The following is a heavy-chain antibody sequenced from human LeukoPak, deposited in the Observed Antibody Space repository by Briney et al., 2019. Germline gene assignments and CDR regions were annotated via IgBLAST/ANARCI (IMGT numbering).Heavy chain of an antibody. Sequence: KPSETLSLNCTISGGSISTSSYYWGWIRQPPGKGLEWIGSIYYSGSTYYNPSLKSRVTIFVDTSKNQFSLKLSSVIAADTAVYYCARLFGDYETPAFDIWGQGTMVTVSS. D-gene: IGHD4-17*01. V-gene: IGHV4-39*01. CDR2: IYYSGST. CDR3: ARLFGDYETPAFDI. CDR1: GGSISTSSYY. J-gene: IGHJ3*02.